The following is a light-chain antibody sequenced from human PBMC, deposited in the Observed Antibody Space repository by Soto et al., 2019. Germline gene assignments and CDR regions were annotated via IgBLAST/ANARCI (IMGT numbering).Light chain of an antibody. CDR1: SSDVGGHNF. CDR3: CSYAGKSWV. V-gene: IGLV2-11*01. Sequence: QSALTQPPSVSGSPGQSVTISCTGTSSDVGGHNFVSWYQQHPGKAPKLVIYDVSKRPSGVPDRFSGSKSDNTASLTFSGLQAEDEADYYCCSYAGKSWVFGGGTKLTVL. J-gene: IGLJ3*02. CDR2: DVS.